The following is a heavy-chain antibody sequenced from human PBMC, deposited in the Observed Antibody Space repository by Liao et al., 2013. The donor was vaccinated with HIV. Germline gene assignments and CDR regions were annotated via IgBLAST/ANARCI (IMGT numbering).Heavy chain of an antibody. CDR3: ARGVTPDY. V-gene: IGHV4-4*07. Sequence: QVQLQESGPGLVKPSETLSLTCSVSGGSISSFYWNWIRQPAGKGLEWIGRISASGGAKYSPSLKSRVTMSIDTSKNQFSLMLISVTAADTAMYYCARGVTPDYWGQGTLVTVSS. J-gene: IGHJ4*02. CDR1: GGSISSFY. CDR2: ISASGGA.